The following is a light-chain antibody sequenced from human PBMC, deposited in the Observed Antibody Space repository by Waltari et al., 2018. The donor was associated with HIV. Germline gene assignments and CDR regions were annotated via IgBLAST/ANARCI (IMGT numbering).Light chain of an antibody. CDR3: YSYTTSATRV. CDR2: DVS. CDR1: RSAVGAYTY. V-gene: IGLV2-14*03. J-gene: IGLJ3*02. Sequence: QSALTQPASVSGSPGQSIAISCTGPRSAVGAYTYVSWSQQHPGKAPKLMIFDVSNRPSGVSDRFSGSKSGNTASLTISGLQAEDEADYYCYSYTTSATRVFGGGTKLTVL.